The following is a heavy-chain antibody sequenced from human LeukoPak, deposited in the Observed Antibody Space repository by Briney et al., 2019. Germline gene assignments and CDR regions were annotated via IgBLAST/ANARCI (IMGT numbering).Heavy chain of an antibody. V-gene: IGHV3-23*01. CDR1: GFTARRNY. CDR3: AKEGLDYGDYEFDY. Sequence: GGPLGPPCEPSGFTARRNYMSWVRKAQGKGLEWVSAISGSGGSTYYADSVEGRFTISRDNSKNTLYLQMNSLRAEDTAVYYCAKEGLDYGDYEFDYWGREPWSPSSQ. D-gene: IGHD4-17*01. J-gene: IGHJ4*02. CDR2: ISGSGGST.